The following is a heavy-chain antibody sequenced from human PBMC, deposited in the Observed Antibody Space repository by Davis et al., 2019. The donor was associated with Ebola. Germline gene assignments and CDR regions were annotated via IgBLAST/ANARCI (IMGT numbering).Heavy chain of an antibody. V-gene: IGHV4-31*03. Sequence: PSETLSLTCTVSGRSISRGGSYWSWVRQVPGKGLEWIGYIYYSRSTYYKPSLKSRVTISLDTSKNQFSLNLSSVTAADTAVYYCARDLRYDSSGSDYYFYMDVWGKGTTVTVSS. CDR2: IYYSRST. CDR1: GRSISRGGSY. CDR3: ARDLRYDSSGSDYYFYMDV. J-gene: IGHJ6*03. D-gene: IGHD3-22*01.